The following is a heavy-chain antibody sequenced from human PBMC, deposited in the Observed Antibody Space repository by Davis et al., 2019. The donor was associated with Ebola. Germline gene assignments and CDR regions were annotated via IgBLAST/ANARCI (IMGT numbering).Heavy chain of an antibody. Sequence: PGGSLRLSCAASGFTFGSSVMNWVRQAPGKGLEWVSAISGSGGSTYYADSVKGRFTISRDNSKNTLYLQMNSLRAEDTAVYYCAKVSVGTTKDWGQGTLVTVSP. CDR1: GFTFGSSV. D-gene: IGHD1-26*01. V-gene: IGHV3-23*01. CDR2: ISGSGGST. J-gene: IGHJ4*02. CDR3: AKVSVGTTKD.